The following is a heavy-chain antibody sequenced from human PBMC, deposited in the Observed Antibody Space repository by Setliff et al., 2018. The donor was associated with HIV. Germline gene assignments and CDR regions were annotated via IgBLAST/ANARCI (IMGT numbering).Heavy chain of an antibody. CDR1: GFIFSSYA. CDR2: VRYDESNK. J-gene: IGHJ4*02. V-gene: IGHV3-30*02. D-gene: IGHD1-1*01. Sequence: GGSLRLSCAASGFIFSSYAMHWVRQAPGKGLEWVACVRYDESNKYYAESVKDRFTISRDNSKNMVYLQMNSLRAEDTALYYCAKLKVPTTDLYFLDYWGQGTPVTVSS. CDR3: AKLKVPTTDLYFLDY.